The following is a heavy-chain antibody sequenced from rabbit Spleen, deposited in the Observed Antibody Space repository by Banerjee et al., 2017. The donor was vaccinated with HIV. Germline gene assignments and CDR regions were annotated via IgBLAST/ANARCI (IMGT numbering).Heavy chain of an antibody. Sequence: QEQLEESGGDLVKPGASLTLTCTASGFSFSSSDWIYWVRQAPGKGLEWIGYIDPVFGTTYYASWATGRFTISKTSSTTVTLQMTSLTAADTATYFCAREKSGIVGYDLWGPGTLVTVS. CDR2: IDPVFGTT. CDR3: AREKSGIVGYDL. V-gene: IGHV1S45*01. J-gene: IGHJ4*01. CDR1: GFSFSSSDW. D-gene: IGHD6-1*01.